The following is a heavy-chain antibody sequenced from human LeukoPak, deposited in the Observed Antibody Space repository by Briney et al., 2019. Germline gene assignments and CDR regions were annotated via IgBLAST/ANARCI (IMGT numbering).Heavy chain of an antibody. CDR2: ISSSSSYI. Sequence: GGSLRLSCAASGFTFSSYSMNWVRQAPGKGLEWVSSISSSSSYIYYADSVKGRFTISRDNAKNSLYLQMNSLRAEDTAVYYCARDFTKNYGLDYWGQGTLVTVSS. V-gene: IGHV3-21*01. CDR3: ARDFTKNYGLDY. D-gene: IGHD3-10*01. J-gene: IGHJ4*02. CDR1: GFTFSSYS.